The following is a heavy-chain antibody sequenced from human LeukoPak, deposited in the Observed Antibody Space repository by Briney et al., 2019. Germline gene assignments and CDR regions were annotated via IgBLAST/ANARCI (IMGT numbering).Heavy chain of an antibody. J-gene: IGHJ4*02. CDR3: ARASIAALAFDY. D-gene: IGHD6-6*01. Sequence: SETLSLTFTVSGGSISSGSYYWSWIRQPAGKGLEWIGRIYTSGSTDYNPSLKSRVTISVDTSKNQFSLKLSSVTAADTAVYYCARASIAALAFDYWGQGALVTVSS. V-gene: IGHV4-61*02. CDR1: GGSISSGSYY. CDR2: IYTSGST.